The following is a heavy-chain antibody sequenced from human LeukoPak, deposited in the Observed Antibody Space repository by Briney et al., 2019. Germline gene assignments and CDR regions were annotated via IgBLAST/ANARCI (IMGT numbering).Heavy chain of an antibody. CDR2: INPSGGST. CDR1: GYTLTSYY. CDR3: ANQEWLRFNLNAFDI. J-gene: IGHJ3*02. Sequence: ASVKVSCKASGYTLTSYYMHWVRQAPGQGLEWMGIINPSGGSTNYAQKFQGRVAMTRDMSTRTVYMELSSLRFEDTAVYYCANQEWLRFNLNAFDIWGQGTMVTVSS. D-gene: IGHD5-12*01. V-gene: IGHV1-46*01.